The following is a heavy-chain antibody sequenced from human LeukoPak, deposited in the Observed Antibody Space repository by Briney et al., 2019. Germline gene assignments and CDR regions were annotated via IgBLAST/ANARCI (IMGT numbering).Heavy chain of an antibody. CDR1: GFTFSNFA. J-gene: IGHJ4*02. D-gene: IGHD6-25*01. Sequence: GGSLRLSCAASGFTFSNFAMTWVRQAPGKGLEWVSGLYGGGDVTYYADSVKGRFTISRDDAKNTLYLQMNSLRAEDTAVYHCAKARGPAATHPEYWGQGTLVTVSS. CDR3: AKARGPAATHPEY. V-gene: IGHV3-23*01. CDR2: LYGGGDVT.